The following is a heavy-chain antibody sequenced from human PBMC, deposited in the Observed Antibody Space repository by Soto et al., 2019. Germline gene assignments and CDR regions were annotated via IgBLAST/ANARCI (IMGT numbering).Heavy chain of an antibody. V-gene: IGHV3-21*01. D-gene: IGHD2-2*01. J-gene: IGHJ4*02. Sequence: GGSLRLSCTVSGFAFDNYGINWVRQAPGKGLEWVSSISKSDYTYYSDSVKGRFAISRDNAKSSVSLQMNTLRVEDTAVYYCAREDSIIIPAVSDFWGQGTLVTVSS. CDR2: ISKSDYT. CDR1: GFAFDNYG. CDR3: AREDSIIIPAVSDF.